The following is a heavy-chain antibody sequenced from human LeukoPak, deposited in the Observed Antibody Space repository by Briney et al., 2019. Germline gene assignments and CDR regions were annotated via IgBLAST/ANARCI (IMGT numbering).Heavy chain of an antibody. CDR3: ARSRPFDY. V-gene: IGHV3-11*03. CDR1: GFTFSDYY. D-gene: IGHD6-6*01. J-gene: IGHJ4*02. CDR2: ISTTSSFT. Sequence: PGGSLRLSCAASGFTFSDYYMSWIRQPPGKGLEWVSYISTTSSFTNYVDSVKGRFTISRDNAKSSLSLQMNSLRAEDTAVYYCARSRPFDYWGQGTLVTVSS.